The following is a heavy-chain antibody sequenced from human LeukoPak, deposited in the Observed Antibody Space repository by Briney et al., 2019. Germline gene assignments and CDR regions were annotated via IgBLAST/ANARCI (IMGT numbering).Heavy chain of an antibody. CDR2: ITSSGGDT. V-gene: IGHV3-48*02. J-gene: IGHJ4*02. CDR1: GFTFNTYT. CDR3: ARERAGYYFDY. Sequence: GGSLRLSCAASGFTFNTYTMSFVRQAPGKGLEWVSHITSSGGDTYYADSVKGRFTVSRDSVKNSLYLQLNSLRDEDTAIYYCARERAGYYFDYWGRGTLVTVSS.